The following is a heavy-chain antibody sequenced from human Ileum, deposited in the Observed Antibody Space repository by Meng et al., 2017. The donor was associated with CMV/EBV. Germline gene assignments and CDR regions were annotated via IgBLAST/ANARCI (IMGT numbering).Heavy chain of an antibody. V-gene: IGHV3-11*05. CDR2: ISSDNFCT. J-gene: IGHJ4*02. D-gene: IGHD5-12*01. Sequence: GQLVESGGGLVKPGLSLRPACAASGCSVSDYYLTWIRQASGKGLEWVSYISSDNFCTNYADSVKGRLTISRDNAKNALYLQMNSLRAEDTAVDYCARVLRPATSPDYWGQGTLVTVSS. CDR3: ARVLRPATSPDY. CDR1: GCSVSDYY.